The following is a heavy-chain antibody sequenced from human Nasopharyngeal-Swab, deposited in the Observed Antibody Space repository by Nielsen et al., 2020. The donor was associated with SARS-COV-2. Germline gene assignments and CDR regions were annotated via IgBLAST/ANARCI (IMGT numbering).Heavy chain of an antibody. V-gene: IGHV3-49*03. J-gene: IGHJ4*02. CDR1: GFTFGDYA. CDR3: TRETPYSSGWSSFDY. Sequence: GESLKISCTASGFTFGDYAMSWFRQAPGKGLEWVGFIRSKAYGGTTEYAASVKGRFTISRDDSKSIAYLQMNSLKTEDTAVYYCTRETPYSSGWSSFDYWGQGTLVTVSS. D-gene: IGHD6-19*01. CDR2: IRSKAYGGTT.